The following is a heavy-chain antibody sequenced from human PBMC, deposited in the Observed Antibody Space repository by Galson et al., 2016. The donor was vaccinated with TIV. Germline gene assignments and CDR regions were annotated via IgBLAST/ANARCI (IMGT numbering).Heavy chain of an antibody. CDR1: SDSIINYY. J-gene: IGHJ3*02. D-gene: IGHD7-27*01. CDR3: ARDLGLGAFDI. CDR2: ISDSGRS. V-gene: IGHV4-59*01. Sequence: ETLSLTCTVSSDSIINYYLSWIRQPPGKGLEWIGYISDSGRSNENPSLKSRVTISVDTSKKQISLKLKSVTAADTAMYYCARDLGLGAFDICGQGTMVTVSS.